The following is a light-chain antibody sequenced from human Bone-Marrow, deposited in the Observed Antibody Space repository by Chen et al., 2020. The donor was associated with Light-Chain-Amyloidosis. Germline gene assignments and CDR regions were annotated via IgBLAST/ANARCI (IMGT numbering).Light chain of an antibody. V-gene: IGLV3-25*03. CDR1: DLPTKY. J-gene: IGLJ2*01. CDR3: QSSDTSGAYHVV. Sequence: SYELTQPPSVSVSPGQTARITCSGDDLPTKYAYWYQQKPGQAPVLVIHRDTERPSGISERFSGSSAGTTATLTISGVHAEDEADYFCQSSDTSGAYHVVFGGGTKLTVL. CDR2: RDT.